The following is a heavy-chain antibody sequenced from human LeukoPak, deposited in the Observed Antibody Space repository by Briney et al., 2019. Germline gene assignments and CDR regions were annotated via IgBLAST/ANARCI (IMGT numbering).Heavy chain of an antibody. J-gene: IGHJ4*02. D-gene: IGHD1-7*01. Sequence: YYSGSTYYNPSLKSRVTISVDTSKNQFSLKLSSVTAADTAVYYCARLLNNWNYSFSGAIDYWGQGTLVTVSS. CDR3: ARLLNNWNYSFSGAIDY. V-gene: IGHV4-39*01. CDR2: YYSGST.